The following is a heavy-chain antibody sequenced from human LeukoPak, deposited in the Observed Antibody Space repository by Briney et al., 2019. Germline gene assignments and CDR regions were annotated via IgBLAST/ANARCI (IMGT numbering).Heavy chain of an antibody. CDR1: GGTFSSYT. CDR2: IIPILGIA. J-gene: IGHJ3*02. CDR3: ASRIAARLDAFDI. V-gene: IGHV1-69*02. D-gene: IGHD6-6*01. Sequence: SVRVSCKASGGTFSSYTISWVRQAPGQGLEWMGRIIPILGIANYAQKFQGRVTITADKSTSTAYMELSSLRSEDTAVYYCASRIAARLDAFDIWGQGTMVTVSS.